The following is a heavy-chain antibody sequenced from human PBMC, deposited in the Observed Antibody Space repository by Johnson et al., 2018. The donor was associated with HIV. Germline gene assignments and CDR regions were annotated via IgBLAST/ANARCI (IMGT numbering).Heavy chain of an antibody. V-gene: IGHV3-66*01. J-gene: IGHJ3*02. D-gene: IGHD1-26*01. Sequence: MLLVESGGGLVQPGGSLRLSCAASGFTVSSNYMSWVRQAPGKGLEWVSVIYSGDSTYYEDSVKGRFTISRDNSKNTLYLQMNSLRAEDTAVYYCARVQSLQWELLDGDAFDIWGQGTMVTVSS. CDR2: IYSGDST. CDR3: ARVQSLQWELLDGDAFDI. CDR1: GFTVSSNY.